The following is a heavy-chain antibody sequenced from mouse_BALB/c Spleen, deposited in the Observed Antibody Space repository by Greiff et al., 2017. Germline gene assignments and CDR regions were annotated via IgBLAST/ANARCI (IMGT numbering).Heavy chain of an antibody. CDR3: ARCLTGTREGSWFAY. J-gene: IGHJ3*01. CDR2: INPSTGYT. Sequence: LKQSGAALAKPGASVKMSCKASGYTFTSYWMHWVKQRPGQGLEWIGYINPSTGYTEYNQKFKDKATLTADKSSSTAYMQLSSLTSEDSAVYYCARCLTGTREGSWFAYWGQGTLVTVSA. CDR1: GYTFTSYW. D-gene: IGHD4-1*01. V-gene: IGHV1-7*01.